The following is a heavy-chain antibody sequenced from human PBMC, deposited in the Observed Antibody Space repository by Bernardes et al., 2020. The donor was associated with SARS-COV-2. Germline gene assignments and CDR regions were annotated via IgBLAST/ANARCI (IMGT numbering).Heavy chain of an antibody. Sequence: GGSLRLSCAASGFTFSNYGMNWVRQAPGKGLEWVSSISSSSSYIYYADSVKGRFTISRDNAKNSLYLQMNSLRAEDTAVYYCATGSGSLPPELYYYYRMDVWGQGTTVTVSS. CDR2: ISSSSSYI. CDR1: GFTFSNYG. V-gene: IGHV3-21*01. CDR3: ATGSGSLPPELYYYYRMDV. D-gene: IGHD3-10*01. J-gene: IGHJ6*02.